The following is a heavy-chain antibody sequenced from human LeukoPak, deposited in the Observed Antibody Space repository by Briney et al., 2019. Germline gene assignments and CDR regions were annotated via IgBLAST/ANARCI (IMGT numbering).Heavy chain of an antibody. CDR3: ARGGGSYYDFWSGYYTSPNWFDP. Sequence: SVKVSCKASGGTFSSYAISWVRQAPGQGLEWMGGIIPIFGTANYAQKFQGRVTITADKSTSTAYMELSSLRSEDTAVYYCARGGGSYYDFWSGYYTSPNWFDPWGQGTLVTVSS. CDR2: IIPIFGTA. J-gene: IGHJ5*02. D-gene: IGHD3-3*01. CDR1: GGTFSSYA. V-gene: IGHV1-69*06.